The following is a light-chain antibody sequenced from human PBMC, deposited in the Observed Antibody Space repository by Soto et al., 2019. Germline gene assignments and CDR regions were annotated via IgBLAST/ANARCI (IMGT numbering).Light chain of an antibody. CDR2: HVS. V-gene: IGLV2-8*01. CDR3: MSYAGGNSVT. Sequence: QSALTQPPSASGSPGQSVTISCTGAGTDVGQYNYVSWYQQHPGKAPKLLIHHVSRRPSGVPARFSGSKSGNTASLTVSGLQDEDEADYYCMSYAGGNSVTFGGGTKLTVL. CDR1: GTDVGQYNY. J-gene: IGLJ2*01.